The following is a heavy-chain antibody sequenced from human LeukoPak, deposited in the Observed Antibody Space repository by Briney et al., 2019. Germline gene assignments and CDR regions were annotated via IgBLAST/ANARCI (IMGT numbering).Heavy chain of an antibody. D-gene: IGHD1-1*01. V-gene: IGHV4-34*01. Sequence: SETLSLTCAVYSGSFSGHYWSWIRQPPGKGLEWIGEINHSGSTNYNPSLKSRVTISVDTSKNQFSLKLSSVTAADTAVYYCARRGTDPIFYNFDYWGQGTLVTVSS. J-gene: IGHJ4*02. CDR1: SGSFSGHY. CDR3: ARRGTDPIFYNFDY. CDR2: INHSGST.